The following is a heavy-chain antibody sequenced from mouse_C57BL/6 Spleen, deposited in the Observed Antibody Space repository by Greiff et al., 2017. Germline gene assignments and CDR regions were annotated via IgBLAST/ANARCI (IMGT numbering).Heavy chain of an antibody. J-gene: IGHJ4*01. Sequence: QVHVKQSGAELVKPGASVKLSCKASGYTFTSYWMHWVKQRPGRGLEWIGRIDPNSGGTKYNEKFKSKATLTVDKPSSTAYMQLSSLTSEDSAVYYCARITTVVAREYYAMDYWGQGTSVTVSS. CDR3: ARITTVVAREYYAMDY. CDR1: GYTFTSYW. V-gene: IGHV1-72*01. CDR2: IDPNSGGT. D-gene: IGHD1-1*01.